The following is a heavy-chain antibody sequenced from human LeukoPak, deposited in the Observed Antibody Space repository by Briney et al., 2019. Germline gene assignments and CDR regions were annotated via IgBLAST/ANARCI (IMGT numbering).Heavy chain of an antibody. V-gene: IGHV3-23*01. Sequence: GGSLRLSCAASGFTFSSYAMSWVRQAPGKGLEWVSAISGSGGSTYYADSVKGRFTISRDNSKNTLYLQMNSLRAEDAAVYYCAKAPVTSCRGAYCYPFDYWGQGTLVTVSS. D-gene: IGHD2-21*01. CDR3: AKAPVTSCRGAYCYPFDY. J-gene: IGHJ4*02. CDR1: GFTFSSYA. CDR2: ISGSGGST.